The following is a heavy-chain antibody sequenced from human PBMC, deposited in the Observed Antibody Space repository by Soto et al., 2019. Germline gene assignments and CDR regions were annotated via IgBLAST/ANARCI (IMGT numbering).Heavy chain of an antibody. D-gene: IGHD6-13*01. CDR2: INAGNGNT. CDR3: ARDVAATDF. Sequence: QVQLVQSGAEEKKPGASVKVSCKASGYTFTSYAMHWVRQAPGQRLEWMGWINAGNGNTKYSQKFQGRVTITRDTYASTAYKELSILRSEETGEYYCARDVAATDFCGQGPLVAVSS. CDR1: GYTFTSYA. J-gene: IGHJ4*02. V-gene: IGHV1-3*05.